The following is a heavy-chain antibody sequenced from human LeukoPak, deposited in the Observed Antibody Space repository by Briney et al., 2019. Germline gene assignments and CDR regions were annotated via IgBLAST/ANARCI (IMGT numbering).Heavy chain of an antibody. CDR1: GASISSGGYY. Sequence: SQTLSLTCTVSGASISSGGYYWRWLRQHPGKGLEWIVYIYYRGSTYYNPTLKSRVTISVDTSKNQFSLKLSSVTAADTAVYYCARAFAGYCSGGSCYSGATKGYYYYGMDVWGQGTTVTVSS. D-gene: IGHD2-15*01. V-gene: IGHV4-31*03. CDR2: IYYRGST. J-gene: IGHJ6*02. CDR3: ARAFAGYCSGGSCYSGATKGYYYYGMDV.